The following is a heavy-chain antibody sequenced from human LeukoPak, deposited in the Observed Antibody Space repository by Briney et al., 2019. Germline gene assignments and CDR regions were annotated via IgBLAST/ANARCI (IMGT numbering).Heavy chain of an antibody. J-gene: IGHJ3*02. CDR1: GFTFDDYA. CDR2: ISWNSGSI. V-gene: IGHV3-9*01. CDR3: AKGLYYDILTDDAFDI. D-gene: IGHD3-9*01. Sequence: GGSLRLSCAASGFTFDDYAMHWVRQAPGKGLEWVSGISWNSGSIGYADSVKGRFAISRDNAKNSLYLQMNSLRAEDTALYYCAKGLYYDILTDDAFDIWGQGTMVTVSS.